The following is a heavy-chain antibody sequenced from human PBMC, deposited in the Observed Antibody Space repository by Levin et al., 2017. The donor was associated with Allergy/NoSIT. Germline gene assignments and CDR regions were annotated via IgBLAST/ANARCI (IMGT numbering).Heavy chain of an antibody. CDR3: ARVGLVGATTAGYFDL. D-gene: IGHD1-26*01. V-gene: IGHV3-21*01. CDR2: ISSSSSYI. J-gene: IGHJ2*01. CDR1: GFTFSSYN. Sequence: LSLTCAASGFTFSSYNMNWVRQAPGKGLEWVSSISSSSSYIYFADSVKGRFTISRDNAKNSLSLQMNSLRAEDTAVYYCARVGLVGATTAGYFDLWGRGTLVTVSS.